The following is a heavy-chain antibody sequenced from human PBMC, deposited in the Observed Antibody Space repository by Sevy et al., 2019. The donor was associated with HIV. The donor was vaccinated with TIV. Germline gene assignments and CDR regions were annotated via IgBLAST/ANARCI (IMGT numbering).Heavy chain of an antibody. CDR1: GFTVSSNY. CDR3: ARESGYSGSPGAFDI. J-gene: IGHJ3*02. Sequence: GGSLRLSCAASGFTVSSNYMSWVRQAPGKGLEWVSLIYDVGSTYFADSVKGRFTISRDNSKNTLYLQMNSLRAEDTAVYYCARESGYSGSPGAFDIWGQGTLVTVSS. D-gene: IGHD6-6*01. CDR2: IYDVGST. V-gene: IGHV3-53*01.